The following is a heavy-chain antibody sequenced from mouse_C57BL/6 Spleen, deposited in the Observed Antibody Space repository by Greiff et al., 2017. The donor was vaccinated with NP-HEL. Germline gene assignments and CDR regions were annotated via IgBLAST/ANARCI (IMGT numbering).Heavy chain of an antibody. D-gene: IGHD1-1*01. J-gene: IGHJ2*01. CDR3: ARRYYGSSLHY. CDR1: GYSFTGYY. CDR2: INPSTGGT. Sequence: VHVKQSGPELVKPGASVKISCKASGYSFTGYYMNWVKQSPEKSLEWIGEINPSTGGTTYNQKFKAKATLTVDKSSSTAYMQLKSLTSEDSAVYYCARRYYGSSLHYWGQGTTLTVSS. V-gene: IGHV1-42*01.